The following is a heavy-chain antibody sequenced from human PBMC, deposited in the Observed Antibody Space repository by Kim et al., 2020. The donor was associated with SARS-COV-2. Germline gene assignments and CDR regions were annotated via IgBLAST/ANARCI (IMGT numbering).Heavy chain of an antibody. Sequence: GGSLRLSCAASGFTLSAYGMHWVRQAPGKGLEWISLIRRSGSSTDYADSVRGRFTVSRDNAKNTLNLQMNGLRDEDTAVYYCARGVGSGSKLYWGQGT. CDR3: ARGVGSGSKLY. V-gene: IGHV3-48*02. CDR2: IRRSGSST. CDR1: GFTLSAYG. J-gene: IGHJ1*01. D-gene: IGHD3-10*01.